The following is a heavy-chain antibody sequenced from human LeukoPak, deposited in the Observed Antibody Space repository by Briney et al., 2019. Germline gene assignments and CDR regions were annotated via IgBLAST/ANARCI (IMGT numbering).Heavy chain of an antibody. CDR2: ISGSGGST. Sequence: PGGSLRLSCAASGFTFSSYGMSWVRQAPGKGLEWVSAISGSGGSTYYADSVKGRFTISRDNSKNTLYLQMNSLRAEDTAVYYCAKAKETYYDILTGYYPNYYFDYWGQGTLVTVSS. CDR3: AKAKETYYDILTGYYPNYYFDY. CDR1: GFTFSSYG. J-gene: IGHJ4*02. D-gene: IGHD3-9*01. V-gene: IGHV3-23*01.